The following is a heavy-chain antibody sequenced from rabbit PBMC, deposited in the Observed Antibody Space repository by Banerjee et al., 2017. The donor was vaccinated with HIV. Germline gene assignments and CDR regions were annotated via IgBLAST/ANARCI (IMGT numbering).Heavy chain of an antibody. CDR2: IYNGDGST. Sequence: QSLEESGGDLVKPGASLTLTCTASGFSFSSSYYMCWVRQAPGKGLEWIGCIYNGDGSTYYASWAKGRFTISKTSSTTVTLQMASLTGAGTATYFCARDGIGSSGVYYGMDLWGPGTLVTIS. D-gene: IGHD7-1*01. J-gene: IGHJ6*01. CDR1: GFSFSSSYY. V-gene: IGHV1S40*01. CDR3: ARDGIGSSGVYYGMDL.